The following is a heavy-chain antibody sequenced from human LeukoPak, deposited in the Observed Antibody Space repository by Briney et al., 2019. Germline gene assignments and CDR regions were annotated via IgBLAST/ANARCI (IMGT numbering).Heavy chain of an antibody. V-gene: IGHV4-31*03. CDR3: ARAAVARTWMPLLFDY. D-gene: IGHD6-19*01. J-gene: IGHJ4*02. CDR1: GGSISSGGYY. Sequence: SQTLSLTCTVSGGSISSGGYYWSWIRQHPGKGLEWIEYIYYSGSTYYNPSLKSRVTISVDTSKNQFSLKLSSVTAADTAVYYCARAAVARTWMPLLFDYWGQGTLVTVSS. CDR2: IYYSGST.